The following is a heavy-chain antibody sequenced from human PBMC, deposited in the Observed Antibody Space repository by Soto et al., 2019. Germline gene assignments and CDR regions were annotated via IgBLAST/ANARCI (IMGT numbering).Heavy chain of an antibody. CDR3: ARANGDVDY. CDR1: GYTFTSYD. CDR2: MNLNSGYT. Sequence: QVQLVQSGAEVKKPGASVKVSCKASGYTFTSYDINWVRQATGQGLEWMGWMNLNSGYTGYAQKFQGRVTMTRNNSIRTDYVELSSLRSEDTAVYYCARANGDVDYWGQGTLVTVSS. V-gene: IGHV1-8*01. J-gene: IGHJ4*02. D-gene: IGHD4-17*01.